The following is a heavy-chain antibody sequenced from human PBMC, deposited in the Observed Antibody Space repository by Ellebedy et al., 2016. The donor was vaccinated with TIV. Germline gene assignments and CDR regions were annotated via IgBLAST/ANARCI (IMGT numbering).Heavy chain of an antibody. D-gene: IGHD4-23*01. CDR2: ISGSGGST. J-gene: IGHJ4*02. CDR1: GFTFSNYG. V-gene: IGHV3-23*01. CDR3: AKDNGGGGPGY. Sequence: PGGSLRLSCAASGFTFSNYGMSWVRQAPGKGLEWVSTISGSGGSTDSADSVKGRFTISSDNSKNTLYLQMNSLRGEDTAVYYCAKDNGGGGPGYWGQGTLVTVSS.